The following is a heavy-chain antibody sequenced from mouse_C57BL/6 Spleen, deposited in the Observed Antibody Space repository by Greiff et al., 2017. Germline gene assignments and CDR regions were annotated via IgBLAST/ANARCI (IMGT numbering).Heavy chain of an antibody. CDR3: TSYDGYYYFDY. J-gene: IGHJ2*01. V-gene: IGHV14-1*01. Sequence: VQLQQSGAELVRPGASVKLSCTASGFNIKDYYMHWVKQRPEQGLEWIGRIDPEDGDTESAPKFQGKATTTADTSSNTSYLQLSSLTSEDTAVYYCTSYDGYYYFDYWGQGTTLTVSS. CDR2: IDPEDGDT. CDR1: GFNIKDYY. D-gene: IGHD2-3*01.